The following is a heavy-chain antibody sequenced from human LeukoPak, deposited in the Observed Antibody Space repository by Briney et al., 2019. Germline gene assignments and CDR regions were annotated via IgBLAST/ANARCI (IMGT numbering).Heavy chain of an antibody. J-gene: IGHJ3*02. V-gene: IGHV5-51*01. CDR2: IYPGDSDT. D-gene: IGHD5-12*01. Sequence: GESLKISCKGSGYSFTNYWIGWVRQMPGKGLEWMGIIYPGDSDTRYSPSFQGQVTISADKSISTAYLQWSSLKASDTAMYYCARVKRGYSGYDYGGGDAFDIWGQGTMVTVSS. CDR3: ARVKRGYSGYDYGGGDAFDI. CDR1: GYSFTNYW.